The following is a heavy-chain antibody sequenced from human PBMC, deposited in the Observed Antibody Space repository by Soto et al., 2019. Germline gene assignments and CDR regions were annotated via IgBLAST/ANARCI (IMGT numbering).Heavy chain of an antibody. CDR3: VKNRGGANYDFFD. CDR1: GFTFSSYS. D-gene: IGHD3-3*01. Sequence: PGGSLRLSCSASGFTFSSYSMHWVRQSPGKGLQYLSHISSDGDRIYYADSVRGRFSISRDNSNNMLYLQMNSLGPDDSAVYYCVKNRGGANYDFFDRGQGTPVTVSS. V-gene: IGHV3-64D*06. CDR2: ISSDGDRI. J-gene: IGHJ1*01.